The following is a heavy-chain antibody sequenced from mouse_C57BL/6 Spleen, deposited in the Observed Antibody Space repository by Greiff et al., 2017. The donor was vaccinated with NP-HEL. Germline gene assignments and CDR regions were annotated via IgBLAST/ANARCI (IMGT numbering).Heavy chain of an antibody. D-gene: IGHD2-3*01. Sequence: VQLQQSGAELVKPGASVKLSCKAFGYTFTSYWMQWVKQRPGQGLEWIGEIDPSDSYTNYNQKFKGKATLTVDTSSSTAYMQLSSLTSEDSAVYYGARERLRWLLYYAMDYWGQGTSVTVSS. CDR3: ARERLRWLLYYAMDY. V-gene: IGHV1-50*01. CDR1: GYTFTSYW. CDR2: IDPSDSYT. J-gene: IGHJ4*01.